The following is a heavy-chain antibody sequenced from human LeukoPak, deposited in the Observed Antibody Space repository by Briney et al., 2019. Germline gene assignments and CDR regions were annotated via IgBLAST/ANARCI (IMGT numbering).Heavy chain of an antibody. CDR3: AKVPFDWISSTNYYYYMDV. CDR1: GFTFSSYA. Sequence: PGGSLRLSCAASGFTFSSYAMSWVRQAPGKGLEWVSSISGTSGSTFYADSVQGRFTISRDNSKNTLYLQTNSLRAEDTAVYYCAKVPFDWISSTNYYYYMDVWGKGTTVTVSS. CDR2: ISGTSGST. D-gene: IGHD3-9*01. V-gene: IGHV3-23*01. J-gene: IGHJ6*03.